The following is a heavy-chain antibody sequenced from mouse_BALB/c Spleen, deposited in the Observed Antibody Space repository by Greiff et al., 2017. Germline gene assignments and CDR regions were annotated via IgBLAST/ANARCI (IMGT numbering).Heavy chain of an antibody. CDR2: ISSGSSTI. J-gene: IGHJ4*01. D-gene: IGHD2-4*01. CDR1: GFTFSSFG. V-gene: IGHV5-17*02. CDR3: ATMIRGAMDY. Sequence: EVKLMESGGGLVQPGGSRKLSCAASGFTFSSFGMHWVRQAPEKGLEWVAYISSGSSTIYYADTVKGRFTISRDNPKNTLFLQMTSLRSEDTAMYYCATMIRGAMDYWGQGTSVTVSS.